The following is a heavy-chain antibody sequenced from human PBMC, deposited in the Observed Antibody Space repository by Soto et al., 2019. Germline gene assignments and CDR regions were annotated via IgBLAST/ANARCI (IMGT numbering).Heavy chain of an antibody. J-gene: IGHJ4*02. D-gene: IGHD6-19*01. V-gene: IGHV3-30*18. Sequence: GGSLRLSCAASGFTFSGYGMHWVRQAPGKGLEWVAVISNNGSNKYYVDSVKGRFTISRDNSKTTLDLQMNSLRAEDTAVYYWANDRVSEHSSGWPSGHWGQGTLVTVSS. CDR3: ANDRVSEHSSGWPSGH. CDR1: GFTFSGYG. CDR2: ISNNGSNK.